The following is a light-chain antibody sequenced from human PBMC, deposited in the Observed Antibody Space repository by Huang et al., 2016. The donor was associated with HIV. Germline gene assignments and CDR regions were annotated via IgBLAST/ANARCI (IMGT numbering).Light chain of an antibody. CDR1: RGISDS. CDR2: AAS. CDR3: QQYYGTPYT. J-gene: IGKJ2*01. V-gene: IGKV1-NL1*01. Sequence: DIQVTQSPSSLSASVGARVTVTCRTSRGISDSLVWYQQKPGRAPKLLVYAASRVESGVPSRFSGSGAGADFTLTINNLQPEDFATYYCQQYYGTPYTFGQGTKVEIK.